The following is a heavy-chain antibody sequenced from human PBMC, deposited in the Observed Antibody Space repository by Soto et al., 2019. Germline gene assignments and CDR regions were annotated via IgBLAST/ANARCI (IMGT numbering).Heavy chain of an antibody. CDR2: IWSAGLI. V-gene: IGHV3-53*01. Sequence: PGGSLRLSCAASGFTVSSKYMSWVRHAPGKGLEWVSIIWSAGLIYYADSVRGRFTISRDISKNILYLEMTSLRADDTAVYYCAREAPMDVWGQGTTVTVSS. J-gene: IGHJ6*02. CDR1: GFTVSSKY. CDR3: AREAPMDV.